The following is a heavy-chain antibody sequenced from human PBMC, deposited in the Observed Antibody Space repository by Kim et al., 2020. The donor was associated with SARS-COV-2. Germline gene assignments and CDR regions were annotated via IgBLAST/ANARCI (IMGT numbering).Heavy chain of an antibody. D-gene: IGHD3-10*01. J-gene: IGHJ6*02. Sequence: GGSLRLSCAASGFTFSSYAMHWVRQAPGKGLEYVSAISSNGGSTYYANSVKGRFTISRDNSKNTLYLQMGSLRAEDMAVYYCARFRGYGMDVWGQGTTVT. CDR1: GFTFSSYA. CDR2: ISSNGGST. V-gene: IGHV3-64*01. CDR3: ARFRGYGMDV.